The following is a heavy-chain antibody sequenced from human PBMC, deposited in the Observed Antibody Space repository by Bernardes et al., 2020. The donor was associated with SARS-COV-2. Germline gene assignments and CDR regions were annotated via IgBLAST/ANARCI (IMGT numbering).Heavy chain of an antibody. V-gene: IGHV3-23*01. CDR1: GFPFNMYA. Sequence: GASPSLSCAASGFPFNMYAMTWVRQAPGKGLEWVLCTSGSGGSTYYADSVKCRFTISRDNSKNTLFLQMNSLRAEDTAVYYCAKCVVGYYAVDVWGQGTTVTVSS. CDR2: TSGSGGST. J-gene: IGHJ6*02. D-gene: IGHD2-15*01. CDR3: AKCVVGYYAVDV.